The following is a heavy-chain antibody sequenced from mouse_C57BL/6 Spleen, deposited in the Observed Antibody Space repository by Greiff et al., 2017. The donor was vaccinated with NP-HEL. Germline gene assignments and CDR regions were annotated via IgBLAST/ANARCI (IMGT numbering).Heavy chain of an antibody. CDR1: GYTFTSYW. D-gene: IGHD1-1*01. Sequence: QVQLQQPGAELVKPGASVKLSCKASGYTFTSYWMQWVKQRPGQGLEWIGEIDPSDSYTNYNQKFKGKATLTVDTSSSTAYMQLSSLTSEDSAVYYCARSPYYYGSSRYFDVWGTGTTVTVSS. V-gene: IGHV1-50*01. J-gene: IGHJ1*03. CDR3: ARSPYYYGSSRYFDV. CDR2: IDPSDSYT.